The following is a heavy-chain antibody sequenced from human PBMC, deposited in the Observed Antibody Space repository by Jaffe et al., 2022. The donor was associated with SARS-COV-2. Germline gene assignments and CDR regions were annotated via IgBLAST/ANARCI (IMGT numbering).Heavy chain of an antibody. V-gene: IGHV3-30*18. CDR3: AKDEGTNRAVYYDSSAPPQDY. Sequence: QVQLVESGGGVVQPGRSLRLSCAASGFDFSKHGMHWVRQAPGKGPEWVAGIIYDGSKKYYADSVKGRLAISRDNSKNTLFLQMNSLRPEDTAVYYCAKDEGTNRAVYYDSSAPPQDYWGQGTLVSVSS. J-gene: IGHJ4*02. D-gene: IGHD3-22*01. CDR1: GFDFSKHG. CDR2: IIYDGSKK.